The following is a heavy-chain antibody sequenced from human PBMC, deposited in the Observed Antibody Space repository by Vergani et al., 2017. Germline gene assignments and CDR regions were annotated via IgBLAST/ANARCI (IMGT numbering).Heavy chain of an antibody. V-gene: IGHV3-21*01. CDR1: GFTFSSYS. Sequence: VQLVESGGGVVQPGRSLRLSCAASGFTFSSYSMNWVRQAPGKGLEWVSSISSSSSYIYYADSVKGRFTISRDNAKNSLYLQMNSLRAEDTAVYYCARDFHYYDSSGYLGNWGQGTMVTVSS. CDR2: ISSSSSYI. D-gene: IGHD3-22*01. J-gene: IGHJ3*01. CDR3: ARDFHYYDSSGYLGN.